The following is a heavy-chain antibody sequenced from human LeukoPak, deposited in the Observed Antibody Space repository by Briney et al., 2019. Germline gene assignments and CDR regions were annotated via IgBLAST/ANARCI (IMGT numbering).Heavy chain of an antibody. J-gene: IGHJ4*02. V-gene: IGHV6-1*01. CDR3: AREGGYCSSGSCYSIDY. Sequence: SQTLSLTCAISGDSVSSNSAAWNWIRQSPSRGLEWLGRTYYRSKWYNDYAVSVKSRITINPDTSKNQFSLQLNSVTPEDTAVYYCAREGGYCSSGSCYSIDYWGQGTLVTVSS. CDR1: GDSVSSNSAA. D-gene: IGHD2-15*01. CDR2: TYYRSKWYN.